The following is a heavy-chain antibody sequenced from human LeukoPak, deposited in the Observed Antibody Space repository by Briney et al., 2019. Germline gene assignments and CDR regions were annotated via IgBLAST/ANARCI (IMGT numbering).Heavy chain of an antibody. D-gene: IGHD3-22*01. CDR1: GFTFSNAW. CDR3: TTDFYYDSSGYSWYFDY. V-gene: IGHV3-15*01. J-gene: IGHJ4*02. CDR2: IKSKTDGGTT. Sequence: GGSLRLSCAASGFTFSNAWMSWVRQVPGKGLEWVGRIKSKTDGGTTDYAAPVKGRFTISRDDSKNTLYLQMNSLKTEDTAVYYCTTDFYYDSSGYSWYFDYWGQGTLVTVSS.